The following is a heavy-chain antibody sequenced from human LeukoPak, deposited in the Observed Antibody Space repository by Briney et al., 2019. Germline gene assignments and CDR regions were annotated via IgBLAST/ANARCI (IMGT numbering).Heavy chain of an antibody. D-gene: IGHD6-13*01. CDR3: ATVSGYSMGPFDY. J-gene: IGHJ4*02. CDR1: GFTFSNYE. Sequence: PGRSLRLSCAASGFTFSNYEMNWVRQAPGKGLEWISYISSRSTTTYNADSVKGRFTISRDNAKNSLYLQMNNLRAEDTAVYYCATVSGYSMGPFDYWGQGTLVTVSS. V-gene: IGHV3-48*03. CDR2: ISSRSTTT.